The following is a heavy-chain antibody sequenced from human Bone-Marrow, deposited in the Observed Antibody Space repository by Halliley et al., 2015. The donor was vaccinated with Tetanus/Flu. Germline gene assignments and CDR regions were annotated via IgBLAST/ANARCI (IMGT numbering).Heavy chain of an antibody. CDR1: GGTFSSYS. V-gene: IGHV1-69*01. CDR3: ARNPPPNDFWGNDTNKYYYNGMGV. CDR2: VIPLFGAA. J-gene: IGHJ6*02. Sequence: QVQLVQSGAEVKKPGSSVKVSCKASGGTFSSYSIIWVRQAPGQGLEWMGGVIPLFGAAKYAQKFQGRVTISADEPTSTAYMELSSLRSEDTAVYYCARNPPPNDFWGNDTNKYYYNGMGVWGQGTTVTVSS. D-gene: IGHD3-3*01.